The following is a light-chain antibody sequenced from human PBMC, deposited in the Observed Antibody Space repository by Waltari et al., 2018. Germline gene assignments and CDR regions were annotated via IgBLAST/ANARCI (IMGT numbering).Light chain of an antibody. CDR3: CRSNSGTGV. J-gene: IGLJ3*02. Sequence: QAVVTQEPSLTVSPGGPVNLNCGPSTRAVTGCHYPSWSQHKPCQAPGTLLCDRSNKHSGTPARFSGSRLGSKAALTLSRAQTEDEAAYYCCRSNSGTGVCGGGTKRTVL. V-gene: IGLV7-46*01. CDR1: TRAVTGCHY. CDR2: DRS.